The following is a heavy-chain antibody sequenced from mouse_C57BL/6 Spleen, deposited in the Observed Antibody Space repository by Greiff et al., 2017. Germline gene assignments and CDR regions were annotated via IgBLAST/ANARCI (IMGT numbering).Heavy chain of an antibody. V-gene: IGHV5-16*01. Sequence: EVHLVESEGGLVQPGSSMKLSCTASGFTFSDYYMAWVRQVPEKGLEWVANINYDGSSTYYLDSLKSRFIISRDNAKNILYLQMSSLKSEDTATYYCAREGGDGPYYFDYWGQGTTLTVSS. CDR1: GFTFSDYY. CDR3: AREGGDGPYYFDY. J-gene: IGHJ2*01. CDR2: INYDGSST. D-gene: IGHD2-3*01.